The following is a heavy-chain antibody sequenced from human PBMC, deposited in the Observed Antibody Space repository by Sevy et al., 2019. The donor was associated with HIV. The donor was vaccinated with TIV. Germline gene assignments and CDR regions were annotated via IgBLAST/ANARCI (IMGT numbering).Heavy chain of an antibody. J-gene: IGHJ4*02. Sequence: GGSLRLSCAASGFTLSSYWMSWVRQAPGKGLEWVANIKQDGSEKYYVDSVKGRFTISRDNAKNSLYLQMNSLRVEDTAAYYCARARPYYYDNSGYSFDYWGQGTLVTVSS. CDR3: ARARPYYYDNSGYSFDY. D-gene: IGHD3-22*01. CDR2: IKQDGSEK. V-gene: IGHV3-7*01. CDR1: GFTLSSYW.